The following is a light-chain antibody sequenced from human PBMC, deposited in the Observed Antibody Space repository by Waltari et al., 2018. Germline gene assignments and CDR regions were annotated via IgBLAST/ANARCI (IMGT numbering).Light chain of an antibody. Sequence: SCRASQGISRYLAWYQQKPGQAPRRLIYEASRRATGTPDRFSGSGSGTDFSLTISRLEPEDFAVYYCQKYESLPATFGQGTKVEIK. J-gene: IGKJ1*01. V-gene: IGKV3-20*01. CDR2: EAS. CDR1: QGISRY. CDR3: QKYESLPAT.